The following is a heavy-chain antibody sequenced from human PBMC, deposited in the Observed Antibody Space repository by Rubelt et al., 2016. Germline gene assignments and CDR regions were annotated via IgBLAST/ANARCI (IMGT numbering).Heavy chain of an antibody. CDR3: ARVYGGYYFDL. V-gene: IGHV6-1*01. D-gene: IGHD3-16*01. CDR2: TYYKSKWYN. J-gene: IGHJ2*01. Sequence: RLARTYYKSKWYNHYAPSVKSRIAINPDTSQNQLSLQLNSVTPEDTAMYYCARVYGGYYFDLWGRGTLVTVSS.